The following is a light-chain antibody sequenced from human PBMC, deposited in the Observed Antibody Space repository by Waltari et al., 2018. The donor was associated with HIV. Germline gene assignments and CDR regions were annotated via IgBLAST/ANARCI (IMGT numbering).Light chain of an antibody. Sequence: QSALTQPASVSGSPGQSITISCTGTSSDVGAYNYVSWYQQHPGKVPKVLIYEVRNRPSGVSPRFSGSKSGNTAALTISGLQTEDEADYYCSSYSTAANVVFGGGTKLTVL. V-gene: IGLV2-14*01. CDR1: SSDVGAYNY. J-gene: IGLJ2*01. CDR3: SSYSTAANVV. CDR2: EVR.